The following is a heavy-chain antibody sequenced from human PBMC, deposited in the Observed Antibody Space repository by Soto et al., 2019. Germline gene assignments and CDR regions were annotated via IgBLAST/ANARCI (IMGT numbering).Heavy chain of an antibody. CDR1: GGSISSSTYY. J-gene: IGHJ4*02. CDR2: FFIGGNT. CDR3: VKCFYDTGGYSPPFYI. D-gene: IGHD3-22*01. Sequence: PSETLSLTCTVSGGSISSSTYYWGWMRQPPGKGLEWIASFFIGGNTYYNPSLKSRVTISVDTSNNQFSLNLSSVTAADTAVYYCVKCFYDTGGYSPPFYIWGQGILVTVSS. V-gene: IGHV4-39*01.